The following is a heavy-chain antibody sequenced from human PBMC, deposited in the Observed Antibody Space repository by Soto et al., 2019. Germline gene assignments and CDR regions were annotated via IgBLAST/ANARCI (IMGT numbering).Heavy chain of an antibody. D-gene: IGHD2-15*01. Sequence: GGSLRLSCAASGFTFSSYAMSWVRQAPGKGLEWISAISGSGGSTYYADSVKGRFTISRDNSKNTLYLQMNSLRAEDTAVYYCASCPGRLLTPEYYYAMDVRGQGTTVTVS. CDR2: ISGSGGST. V-gene: IGHV3-23*01. CDR3: ASCPGRLLTPEYYYAMDV. CDR1: GFTFSSYA. J-gene: IGHJ6*02.